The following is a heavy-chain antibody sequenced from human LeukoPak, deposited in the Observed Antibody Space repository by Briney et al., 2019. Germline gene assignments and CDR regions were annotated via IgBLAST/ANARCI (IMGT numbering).Heavy chain of an antibody. D-gene: IGHD6-6*01. Sequence: GALRLSCAASGFTFSSYWMSWVRQAPGKGLEWVANIKQDGSEKYYVDSVKGRFTISRDNAKNSLYLQMNSLRVDDTAVYYCARDPDTSSKVDYWGQGTLVTVSS. CDR1: GFTFSSYW. CDR3: ARDPDTSSKVDY. J-gene: IGHJ4*02. CDR2: IKQDGSEK. V-gene: IGHV3-7*03.